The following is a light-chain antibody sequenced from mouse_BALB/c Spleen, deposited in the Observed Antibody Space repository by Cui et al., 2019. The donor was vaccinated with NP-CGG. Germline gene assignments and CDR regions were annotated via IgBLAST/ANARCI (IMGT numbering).Light chain of an antibody. Sequence: PVVIRHSALPTSPGETVTLTCRSSTGAVTTSNYANWVQEKPDHLFTGLIGGTNNRAPGVPARFSGSLIGDKAALTITGAQTEDETIYFCALWYSNHWVFGGGTKLTVL. CDR1: TGAVTTSNY. CDR3: ALWYSNHWV. V-gene: IGLV1*01. J-gene: IGLJ1*01. CDR2: GTN.